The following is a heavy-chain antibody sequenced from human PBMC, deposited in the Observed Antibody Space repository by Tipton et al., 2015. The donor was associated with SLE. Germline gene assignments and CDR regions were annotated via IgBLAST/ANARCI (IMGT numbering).Heavy chain of an antibody. CDR2: TYYSGST. CDR1: GGSISSYY. J-gene: IGHJ4*01. Sequence: TLSLTCTVSGGSISSYYWGWIRQPPGKGLEWIGITYYSGSTYFNPSLRSRVTISVDTSKNRFSLKLSSVTAADTAVYYCARGYCSDGVCYGRGYFDYWGQGNLVTVSA. D-gene: IGHD2-8*01. V-gene: IGHV4-39*07. CDR3: ARGYCSDGVCYGRGYFDY.